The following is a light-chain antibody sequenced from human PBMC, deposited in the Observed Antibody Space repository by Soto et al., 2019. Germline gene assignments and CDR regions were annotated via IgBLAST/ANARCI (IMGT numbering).Light chain of an antibody. CDR2: DGS. Sequence: DIQMTQSPSTLSASVGDRVTITCRASQSISSWLAWYQQKPGKAPKLLIYDGSSLESAVPSRFRGIGSGTELRLTIGSLQPDDFATYYCHQYDSYSQLTGGAGTKVDIK. V-gene: IGKV1-5*01. CDR1: QSISSW. CDR3: HQYDSYSQLT. J-gene: IGKJ4*01.